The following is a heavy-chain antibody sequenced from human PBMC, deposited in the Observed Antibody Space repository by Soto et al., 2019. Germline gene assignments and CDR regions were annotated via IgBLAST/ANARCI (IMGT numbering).Heavy chain of an antibody. CDR1: GFTFSSYG. D-gene: IGHD3-16*02. CDR3: AKALGELSPESYDY. J-gene: IGHJ4*02. CDR2: VSYDGSNK. Sequence: QVQLVESGGGVVQPGRSLRLSCAASGFTFSSYGVHWVRQAPGKGLEWVEIVSYDGSNKYYADSVKGRFTISRDNSRNTLYLQMNSLRAEDTAVYYCAKALGELSPESYDYWGQGTLATVSS. V-gene: IGHV3-30*18.